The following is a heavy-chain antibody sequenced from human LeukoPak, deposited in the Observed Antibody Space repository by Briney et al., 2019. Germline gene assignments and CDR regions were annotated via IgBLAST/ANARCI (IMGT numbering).Heavy chain of an antibody. V-gene: IGHV3-23*01. J-gene: IGHJ4*02. CDR2: IGSSGGST. CDR1: GFTFSNYA. Sequence: GGSLRLSCAASGFTFSNYAMNWVRQAPGKGLEWVSAIGSSGGSTFYPDSVKGRFTISRDNSKNPLYLQMNRLRAEDTAVYYCAKYHDNSGPSYDYWGRGTLVTVSS. CDR3: AKYHDNSGPSYDY. D-gene: IGHD3-22*01.